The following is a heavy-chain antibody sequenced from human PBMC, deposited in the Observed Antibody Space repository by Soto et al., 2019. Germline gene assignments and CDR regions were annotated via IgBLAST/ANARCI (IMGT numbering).Heavy chain of an antibody. Sequence: QVPLQESGPGLVKPSETLSLSCTVSGGSISNYYLSWFRQTPGKGLEWIGYVHDSWGSNYNPSLKSRVAISLDTSKSQFSLKLTSVTATDTAVYYCARQGFGALHGLVDVCGQGTTVTVS. J-gene: IGHJ6*02. CDR1: GGSISNYY. CDR3: ARQGFGALHGLVDV. V-gene: IGHV4-59*08. D-gene: IGHD3-10*01. CDR2: VHDSWGS.